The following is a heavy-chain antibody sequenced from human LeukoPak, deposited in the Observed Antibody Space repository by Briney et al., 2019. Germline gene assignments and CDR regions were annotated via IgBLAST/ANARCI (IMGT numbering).Heavy chain of an antibody. CDR3: ASLEYIVVVPAAIAFDI. CDR1: GGSIRSSGYY. CDR2: IYYSGST. Sequence: SETLSLTCTVSGGSIRSSGYYWGWIRHPPGKGLEWIGGIYYSGSTYYNPSLKSRVTISVDTSKNQFSLKLSSVTAADTAVYYCASLEYIVVVPAAIAFDIWGQGTMVTVSS. J-gene: IGHJ3*02. V-gene: IGHV4-39*01. D-gene: IGHD2-2*01.